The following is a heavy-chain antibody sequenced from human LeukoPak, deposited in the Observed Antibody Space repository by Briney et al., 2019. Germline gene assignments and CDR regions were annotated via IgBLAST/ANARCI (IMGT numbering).Heavy chain of an antibody. V-gene: IGHV3-33*01. CDR1: GFTFSSYG. CDR2: IWYDGSNK. Sequence: PGGSLRLSGAASGFTFSSYGMHGVRQAPGKGLEGVAVIWYDGSNKYYADSVKGRFTISRDNSKNTLYLQMNSRRAEDTAVYYCARDGGYSYGTGGTFDYWGQGNLVTVSS. J-gene: IGHJ4*02. D-gene: IGHD5-18*01. CDR3: ARDGGYSYGTGGTFDY.